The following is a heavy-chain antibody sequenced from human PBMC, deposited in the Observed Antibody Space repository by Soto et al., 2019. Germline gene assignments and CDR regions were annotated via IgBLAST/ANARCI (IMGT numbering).Heavy chain of an antibody. CDR3: ARAHAPLEAFDI. CDR2: VYSGGSA. CDR1: VFTVTRNY. Sequence: AWTLRLSCASSVFTVTRNYMSWVRQAPGKGLEWISVVYSGGSAYYADSVKGRFTISRDNSKNTLYLQMNSLRVEDTAVYYCARAHAPLEAFDIWGQGTMVTVSS. V-gene: IGHV3-53*01. J-gene: IGHJ3*02.